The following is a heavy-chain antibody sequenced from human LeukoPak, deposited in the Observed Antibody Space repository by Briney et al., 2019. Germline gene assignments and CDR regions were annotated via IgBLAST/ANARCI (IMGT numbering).Heavy chain of an antibody. Sequence: GGSLRLSCAASGFTFSSYWMSWVRQVPGKGLEWVANIKQDGSEKYYVDSVKGRFTISRDNAKNSLYLQMNSLRAEDTAVYYCANVVVPAAMDVWGQGTTVTVSS. D-gene: IGHD2-2*01. J-gene: IGHJ6*02. CDR1: GFTFSSYW. CDR2: IKQDGSEK. CDR3: ANVVVPAAMDV. V-gene: IGHV3-7*01.